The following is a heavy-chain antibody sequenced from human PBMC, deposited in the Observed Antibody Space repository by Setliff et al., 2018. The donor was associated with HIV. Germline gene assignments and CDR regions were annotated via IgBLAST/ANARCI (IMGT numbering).Heavy chain of an antibody. CDR2: ISSSGNT. V-gene: IGHV4-39*07. CDR1: GGSISSTSYY. CDR3: ARGGSRGSWYWDY. Sequence: PSETLSLTCTVSGGSISSTSYYWGWIRQPPGTGLEWIGSISSSGNTYYNPSLKSRVTTSVDTPKNQFSLRLTSVTAADTAVYYCARGGSRGSWYWDYWGQGTLVTVSS. D-gene: IGHD6-13*01. J-gene: IGHJ4*02.